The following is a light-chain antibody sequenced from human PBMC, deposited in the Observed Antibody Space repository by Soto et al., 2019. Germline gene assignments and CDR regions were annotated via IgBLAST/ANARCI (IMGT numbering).Light chain of an antibody. Sequence: QSVLTQPPSVSAAPGQKVTISCSGSSSNIGNNYVSCYQQLPGTAPKLLIYDNNKRPSGIPDRFSGSKSGTSATLGITGLQTGDEADYYCGTWDSSLSAYVFGTGTKLTVL. CDR3: GTWDSSLSAYV. V-gene: IGLV1-51*01. J-gene: IGLJ1*01. CDR2: DNN. CDR1: SSNIGNNY.